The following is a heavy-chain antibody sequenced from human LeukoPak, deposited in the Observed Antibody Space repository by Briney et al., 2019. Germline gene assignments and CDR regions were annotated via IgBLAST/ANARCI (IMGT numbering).Heavy chain of an antibody. CDR3: ARGTADPYSFDS. CDR2: IYSTGST. CDR1: GGSINFYY. J-gene: IGHJ4*02. V-gene: IGHV4-4*07. Sequence: PSETLSLTCTVSGGSINFYYWSWIRQPAGKGLEWIGRIYSTGSTNYSPSLKSRVTMSVDKSKNQFSLNLSPVTAADTAVYYCARGTADPYSFDSWGQGTLVTVSS. D-gene: IGHD2-21*01.